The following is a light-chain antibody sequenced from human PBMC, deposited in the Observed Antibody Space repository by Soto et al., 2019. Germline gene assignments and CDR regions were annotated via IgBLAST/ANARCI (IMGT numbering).Light chain of an antibody. CDR3: QQYNNYSPTWT. Sequence: DIQMTQSPSSLSASVGDRVTITCRASQSISSYLNWYQQKPGKAPKLLIYAASSLQSGVPSRFSGSGSGTDFTLTISSLQPEDFATYYCQQYNNYSPTWTFGRGTKVDIK. CDR1: QSISSY. J-gene: IGKJ1*01. V-gene: IGKV1-39*01. CDR2: AAS.